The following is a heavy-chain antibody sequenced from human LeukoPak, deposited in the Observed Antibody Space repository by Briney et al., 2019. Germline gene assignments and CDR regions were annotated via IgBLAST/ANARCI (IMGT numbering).Heavy chain of an antibody. CDR1: GGSIGSSTYY. CDR3: ASAPRQASIGGLDY. CDR2: IYYTGAT. J-gene: IGHJ4*02. Sequence: SETLSLTCTVSGGSIGSSTYYWGWIRQPPGKGLDWIGAIYYTGATYYNPSLRSRVTVSVDTSKNHFSLNLKSVTAADTALYYCASAPRQASIGGLDYWGQGTLVTVSS. D-gene: IGHD3-16*01. V-gene: IGHV4-39*02.